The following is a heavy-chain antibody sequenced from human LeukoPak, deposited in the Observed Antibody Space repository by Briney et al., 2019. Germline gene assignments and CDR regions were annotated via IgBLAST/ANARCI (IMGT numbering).Heavy chain of an antibody. CDR1: GGSFSGYY. D-gene: IGHD2-21*01. CDR2: INHSGST. V-gene: IGHV4-34*01. CDR3: ARDSLPASSRPWNWFDP. Sequence: SETLSLTCAVYGGSFSGYYWSWIRQPPGKGLEWIGEINHSGSTNYNPSLKSRVTISVDTSKNQFSLKLSSVTAADTAVYYCARDSLPASSRPWNWFDPWGQGTLVTVSS. J-gene: IGHJ5*02.